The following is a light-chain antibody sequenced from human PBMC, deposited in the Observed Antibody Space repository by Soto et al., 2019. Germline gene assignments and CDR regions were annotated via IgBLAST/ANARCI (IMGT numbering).Light chain of an antibody. CDR1: SSDVGGYNY. CDR3: CSYAGSYTYV. Sequence: QSVLTQPRSVSGSPGQSVTISCSGTSSDVGGYNYVSWYQQHPGKAPKLMIHDVSKRPSGVPDRFSGSRSGYTASLTISGLQAEDEADYYCCSYAGSYTYVFGTGTKLTVL. J-gene: IGLJ1*01. CDR2: DVS. V-gene: IGLV2-11*01.